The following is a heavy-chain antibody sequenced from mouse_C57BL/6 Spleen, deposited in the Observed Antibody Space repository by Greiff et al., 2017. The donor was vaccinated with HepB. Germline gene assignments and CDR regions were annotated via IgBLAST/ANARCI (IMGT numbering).Heavy chain of an antibody. J-gene: IGHJ2*01. V-gene: IGHV5-16*01. CDR1: GFTFSDYY. CDR3: ARGYGSSYVMDY. Sequence: EVQLVESEGGLVQPGSSMKLSCTASGFTFSDYYMAWVRQVPEKGLEWVANINYDGSSTYYLDSLKSRFIISRDNAKNILYLQMSSLKSEDTATYYCARGYGSSYVMDYWGQGTTLTVSS. D-gene: IGHD1-1*01. CDR2: INYDGSST.